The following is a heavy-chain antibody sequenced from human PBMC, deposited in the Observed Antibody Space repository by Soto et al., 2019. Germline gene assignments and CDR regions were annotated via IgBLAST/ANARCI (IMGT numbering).Heavy chain of an antibody. CDR3: AKGCNTAYCCFWVN. CDR1: AFTFNNCA. D-gene: IGHD2-15*01. Sequence: QVHLVESGGGVVQPGRSLRLSCAASAFTFNNCAMHWVRQAPGKGLEWVAIISDDGNHKNYVDSVKGRFTISRDNSKNTLYLQMDSLRPEDTAVYFCAKGCNTAYCCFWVNWGEGTLVTVSS. J-gene: IGHJ4*02. V-gene: IGHV3-30*18. CDR2: ISDDGNHK.